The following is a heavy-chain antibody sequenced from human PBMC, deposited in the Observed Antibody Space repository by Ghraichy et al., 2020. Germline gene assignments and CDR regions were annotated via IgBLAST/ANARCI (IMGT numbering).Heavy chain of an antibody. J-gene: IGHJ5*02. CDR2: FDPEDGET. D-gene: IGHD3-9*01. CDR1: GYTLTELS. CDR3: ATSYYDILTGYYNAERGNWFDP. Sequence: ASVKVSCKVSGYTLTELSMHWVRQAPGKGLEWMGGFDPEDGETIYAQKFQGRVTMTEDTSTDTAYMELSSLRSEDTAVYYCATSYYDILTGYYNAERGNWFDPWGQGTLVTVSS. V-gene: IGHV1-24*01.